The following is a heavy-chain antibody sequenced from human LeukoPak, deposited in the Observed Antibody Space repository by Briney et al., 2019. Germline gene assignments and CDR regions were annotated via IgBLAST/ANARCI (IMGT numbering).Heavy chain of an antibody. CDR1: GFTFSSYA. CDR3: AKGESIAIDAFDI. J-gene: IGHJ3*02. CDR2: ISASGRST. V-gene: IGHV3-23*01. D-gene: IGHD6-6*01. Sequence: AGGSLRLSCAASGFTFSSYAMTWVRQAPGKGLEWVSTISASGRSTYYADSVKGRFTISRDNSKNTLYLQMNSLRAEDTAVYYCAKGESIAIDAFDIWGQGAMVTVSS.